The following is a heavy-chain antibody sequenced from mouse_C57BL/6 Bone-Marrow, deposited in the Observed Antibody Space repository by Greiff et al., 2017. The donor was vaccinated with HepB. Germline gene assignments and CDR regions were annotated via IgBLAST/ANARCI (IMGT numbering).Heavy chain of an antibody. Sequence: EVKLMESGEGLVKPGGSLKLSCAASGFTFSSYAMSWVRQTPEKRLEWVAYISSGGDYIYYADTVKGRFTISRDNARNTLYLQMSSLKSEDTAMYYCTRDRDYYGSSYWYFDVWGTGTTVTVSS. V-gene: IGHV5-9-1*02. CDR3: TRDRDYYGSSYWYFDV. CDR2: ISSGGDYI. J-gene: IGHJ1*03. CDR1: GFTFSSYA. D-gene: IGHD1-1*01.